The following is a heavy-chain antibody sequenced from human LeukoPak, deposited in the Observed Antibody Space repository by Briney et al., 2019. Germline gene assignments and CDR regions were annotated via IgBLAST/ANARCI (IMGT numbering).Heavy chain of an antibody. J-gene: IGHJ6*02. D-gene: IGHD3-9*01. CDR1: RFTFHEYP. CDR3: ARDLLGYEILTGYLGVAGYYYYGMDV. V-gene: IGHV3-11*05. Sequence: VGSLPFSCLFFRFTFHEYPLQWVRPAPGEGLEWVSYISSSRSYTNFADSVKGRFPISRNNAKNPLYLQMHTLRAEDTAVYYCARDLLGYEILTGYLGVAGYYYYGMDVWGQGTTVSVSS. CDR2: ISSSRSYT.